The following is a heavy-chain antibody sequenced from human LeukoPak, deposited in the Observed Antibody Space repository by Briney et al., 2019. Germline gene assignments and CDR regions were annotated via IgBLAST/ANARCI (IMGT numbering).Heavy chain of an antibody. D-gene: IGHD3-10*01. CDR1: GYTFTSYD. J-gene: IGHJ4*02. CDR3: ARVRRIQYYGSGSFNY. Sequence: ASVKVSCMASGYTFTSYDINWVRQATGQGLEWMGWMNPNSGNTGYAQKFQGRVTMTRNTSISTAYMELSSLRSEDTAVYYCARVRRIQYYGSGSFNYWGQGTLVTVSS. CDR2: MNPNSGNT. V-gene: IGHV1-8*01.